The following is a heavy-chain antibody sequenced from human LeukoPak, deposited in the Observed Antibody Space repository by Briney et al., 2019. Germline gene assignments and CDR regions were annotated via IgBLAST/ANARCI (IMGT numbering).Heavy chain of an antibody. CDR2: IYYSGST. D-gene: IGHD5-24*01. J-gene: IGHJ5*02. CDR1: GGSINSYY. CDR3: ARARDGHINNWFDP. V-gene: IGHV4-59*01. Sequence: SETLSLTCTVSGGSINSYYWSWIRQPPGKGLEWIGYIYYSGSTEYNPSPKSRVTISVDTSKNQFSLKMSSVTAADTAVYYCARARDGHINNWFDPWGQGTLVTVSS.